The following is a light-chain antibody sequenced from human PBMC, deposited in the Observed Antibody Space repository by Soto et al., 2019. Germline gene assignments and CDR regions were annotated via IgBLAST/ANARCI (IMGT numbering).Light chain of an antibody. V-gene: IGKV3D-20*02. CDR1: QSVSSNY. CDR3: QQRSRWPLT. CDR2: GAS. J-gene: IGKJ4*01. Sequence: EIVLTQSPGTLSLSPGERATLSCRTNQSVSSNYLAWYHQKPGQAPRLLIYGASSRATGIPARFSGSGSGTDFTLTISRLEPEDFAVYYCQQRSRWPLTFGGGTKVDIK.